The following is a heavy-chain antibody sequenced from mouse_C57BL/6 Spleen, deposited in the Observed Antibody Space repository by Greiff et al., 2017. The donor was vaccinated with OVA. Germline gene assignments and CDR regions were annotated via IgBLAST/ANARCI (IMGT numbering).Heavy chain of an antibody. CDR1: GYTFTGYW. J-gene: IGHJ3*01. V-gene: IGHV1-9*01. CDR2: ILPGSGSS. CDR3: AKRAQAPWFAY. D-gene: IGHD3-2*02. Sequence: VQLQHSGAELMQPGASVKLSCTATGYTFTGYWIEWVQQRPGHGLEWIGGILPGSGSSNYNETFTGKATFTADTSSNTAYMQLSRLTTEDSAIYDCAKRAQAPWFAYWGQGTLVTVSA.